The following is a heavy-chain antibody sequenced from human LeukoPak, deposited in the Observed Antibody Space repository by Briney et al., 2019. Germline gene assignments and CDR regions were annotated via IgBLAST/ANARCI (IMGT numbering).Heavy chain of an antibody. V-gene: IGHV4-30-4*01. D-gene: IGHD2-2*01. J-gene: IGHJ6*02. CDR3: ARVVVVVPAATIYGMDV. CDR2: IYYSGST. Sequence: YPSETLSLTCTVSGGSISSGDYYWSWIRQPPGKGLEWIGYIYYSGSTYYNPSLKSRVTISVDTSKNQFSLKLSSVTAADTAVYYCARVVVVVPAATIYGMDVWGQGTTVTVSS. CDR1: GGSISSGDYY.